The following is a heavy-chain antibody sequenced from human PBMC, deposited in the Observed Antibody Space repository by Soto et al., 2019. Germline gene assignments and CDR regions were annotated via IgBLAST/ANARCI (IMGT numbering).Heavy chain of an antibody. CDR3: ARWGGAYYYDSSGYYGGPFNY. CDR1: GYTFTSYA. D-gene: IGHD3-22*01. J-gene: IGHJ4*02. Sequence: ASVKVSCKASGYTFTSYAMHWVRQAPGQRLEWMGWINAGNGDTKYSQKFQGRVTITRDTSASTAYMELSSLRSEDTAVYYCARWGGAYYYDSSGYYGGPFNYWGQGTLVTVSS. V-gene: IGHV1-3*01. CDR2: INAGNGDT.